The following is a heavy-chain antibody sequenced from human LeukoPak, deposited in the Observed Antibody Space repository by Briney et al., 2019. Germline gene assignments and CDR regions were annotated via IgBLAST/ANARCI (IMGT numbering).Heavy chain of an antibody. CDR1: GDSVSSDSYY. V-gene: IGHV4-61*01. J-gene: IGHJ4*02. Sequence: PSETLSLTCTVSGDSVSSDSYYWSWIRQPPGKGLEWIAYIDYSGSTRYSPSLKSRVTITLDTSKNQFSLKLSSVTAADTAVYYCARDRRGYYDSSGYFDYWGQGTLVTVSS. CDR2: IDYSGST. D-gene: IGHD3-22*01. CDR3: ARDRRGYYDSSGYFDY.